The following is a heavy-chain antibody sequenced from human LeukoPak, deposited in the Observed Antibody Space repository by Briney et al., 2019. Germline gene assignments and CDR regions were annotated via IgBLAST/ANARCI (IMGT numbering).Heavy chain of an antibody. CDR3: AREGAVPGIDP. J-gene: IGHJ5*02. V-gene: IGHV4-38-2*02. CDR2: ISYYGST. D-gene: IGHD3-16*01. CDR1: GYSITSGFS. Sequence: SETLSLICSVSGYSITSGFSWGWIRQPPGKGLEWIATISYYGSTSCSSSLQRRLFVSMDTSKSQFSLSLTSVTAADTAVYYCAREGAVPGIDPWGQGSLVTVSS.